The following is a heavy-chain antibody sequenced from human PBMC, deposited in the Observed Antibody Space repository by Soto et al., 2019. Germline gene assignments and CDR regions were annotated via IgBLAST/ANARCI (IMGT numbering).Heavy chain of an antibody. CDR1: GGSITSRSSY. CDR3: ATTRGLAVGGSFNY. Sequence: QLQLQESGPGLVRPSETLSLTCSVSGGSITSRSSYWAWIRQPPGKGLEWIGTFFSGSTFSNPSLRSRVTISKDTSRNQCSLKLTSVAATDTAMYYCATTRGLAVGGSFNYWGQGALVTVSS. D-gene: IGHD6-13*01. V-gene: IGHV4-39*01. J-gene: IGHJ4*02. CDR2: FFSGST.